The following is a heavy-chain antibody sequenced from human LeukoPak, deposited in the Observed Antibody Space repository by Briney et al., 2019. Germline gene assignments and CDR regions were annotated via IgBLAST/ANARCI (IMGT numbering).Heavy chain of an antibody. CDR3: ARAPPYSNSYYYYYMDV. D-gene: IGHD4-11*01. CDR1: GYTFTSYA. J-gene: IGHJ6*03. CDR2: INTSTGNP. Sequence: ASVKVSCKASGYTFTSYAMNWVRQAPGQGLEWMGWINTSTGNPTYAQGFTGRFVFSLDTSVSTAYLQISSLKVEDTAVYYCARAPPYSNSYYYYYMDVWGKGTTVTVSS. V-gene: IGHV7-4-1*02.